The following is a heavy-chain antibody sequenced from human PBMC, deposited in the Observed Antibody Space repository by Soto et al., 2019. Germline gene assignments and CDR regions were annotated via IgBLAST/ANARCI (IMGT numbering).Heavy chain of an antibody. CDR1: GGSISSGGYS. Sequence: SETLSLTCAVSGGSISSGGYSWGWIRQPPGKGLEWIGYIYHSGSTYYNPSLKSRVTISVDRSKNQFSLKLSSVTAADTAVYYCARDYGGNSDYFDYWGQGTLVTVSS. CDR3: ARDYGGNSDYFDY. J-gene: IGHJ4*02. CDR2: IYHSGST. V-gene: IGHV4-30-2*01. D-gene: IGHD4-17*01.